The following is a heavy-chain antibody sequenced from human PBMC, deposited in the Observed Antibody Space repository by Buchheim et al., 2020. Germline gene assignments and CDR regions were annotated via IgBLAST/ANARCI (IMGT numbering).Heavy chain of an antibody. CDR1: GFTFSNAW. V-gene: IGHV3-15*01. CDR3: TTGSPLVASP. Sequence: EVQLVESGGGLVKPGGSLRLSCAASGFTFSNAWMSWVRQATGKGMEWVGRINSKPDGGTTDYAAPVNGRFTISRDDSNNTLYLQMNSLKTEDTAVYYCTTGSPLVASPWGQGTL. J-gene: IGHJ5*02. CDR2: INSKPDGGTT. D-gene: IGHD6-6*01.